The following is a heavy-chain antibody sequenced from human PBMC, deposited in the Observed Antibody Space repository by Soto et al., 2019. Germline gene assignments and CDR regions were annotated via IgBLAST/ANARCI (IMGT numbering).Heavy chain of an antibody. CDR2: ISGSGGST. D-gene: IGHD3-22*01. J-gene: IGHJ4*02. Sequence: GGSLRLSCAASGFTFSSYAMSWVRQAPGKGLEWVSAISGSGGSTHYADSVKGRFTISRDNSKNTLYLQMNSLRAEDTAVYYCANPPLYYYDSSGYSDYWGQGTLVTVSS. CDR3: ANPPLYYYDSSGYSDY. V-gene: IGHV3-23*01. CDR1: GFTFSSYA.